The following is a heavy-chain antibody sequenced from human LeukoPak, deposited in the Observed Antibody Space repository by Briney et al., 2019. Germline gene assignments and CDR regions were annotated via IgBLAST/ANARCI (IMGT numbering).Heavy chain of an antibody. CDR3: ARNNGGLRFDY. Sequence: ASVKVSCKAFGYAFTTYYMHWVRQAPGQGLDWMGIINPSGGSATYAQKFQGRVTMTRDTSTCTVYMELSSLISEDTAVYYCARNNGGLRFDYWGQGTLVTVSS. CDR1: GYAFTTYY. V-gene: IGHV1-46*01. J-gene: IGHJ4*02. D-gene: IGHD1/OR15-1a*01. CDR2: INPSGGSA.